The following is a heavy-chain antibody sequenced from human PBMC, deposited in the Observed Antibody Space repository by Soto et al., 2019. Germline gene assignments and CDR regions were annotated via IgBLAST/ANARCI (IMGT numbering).Heavy chain of an antibody. Sequence: SETLSLTCAVYGGXFSGYYWSWIRQPPGKGLEWIGEINHSGSTNYNPSLKSRVTISVDTSKNQFSLKLSSVTAADTAVYYCARGYGSGRYNWFDPWGQGTLVTVSS. CDR2: INHSGST. CDR3: ARGYGSGRYNWFDP. V-gene: IGHV4-34*01. J-gene: IGHJ5*02. CDR1: GGXFSGYY. D-gene: IGHD3-10*01.